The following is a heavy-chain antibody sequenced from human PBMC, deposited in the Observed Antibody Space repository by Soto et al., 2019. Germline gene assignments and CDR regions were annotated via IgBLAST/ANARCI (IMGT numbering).Heavy chain of an antibody. CDR1: GGTFSSYA. J-gene: IGHJ4*02. D-gene: IGHD5-18*01. V-gene: IGHV1-69*13. CDR3: ARDPLPRGYSYGYVY. Sequence: SVKVSCKASGGTFSSYAISWVRQAPGQGLEWMGGIIPIFGTANYAQKFQGRVTITADESTSTAYMELSSLRSEDTAVYYCARDPLPRGYSYGYVYWGQGTLVTVSS. CDR2: IIPIFGTA.